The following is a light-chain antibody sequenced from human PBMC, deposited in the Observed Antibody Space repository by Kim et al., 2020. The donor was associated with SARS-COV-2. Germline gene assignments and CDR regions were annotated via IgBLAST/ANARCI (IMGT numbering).Light chain of an antibody. J-gene: IGLJ1*01. CDR3: QVWDSSTASYV. Sequence: ALGRTARITCEGNNIGSKNVRWYQQKPGQAPVLVIYRDSNRPSGIPERFSGSNSGNTATLTISRAQAGDEADYYCQVWDSSTASYVFGTGTKVTVL. CDR1: NIGSKN. CDR2: RDS. V-gene: IGLV3-9*01.